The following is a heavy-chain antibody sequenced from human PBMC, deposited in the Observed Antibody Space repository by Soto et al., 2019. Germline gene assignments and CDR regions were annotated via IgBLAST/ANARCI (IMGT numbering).Heavy chain of an antibody. Sequence: QVQLVQSGAEVKKPGASVKVSCRASGYTFTNYYMHWVRQAPGQGLEWMGIIHPIVGSTSYAKKCKGRVALTRNTYTSTVYMALASLRSDDTAVYYCVHELLFLDDRPVQYHGLDVWGQRTKVIVSS. D-gene: IGHD2-21*01. V-gene: IGHV1-46*01. CDR1: GYTFTNYY. CDR3: VHELLFLDDRPVQYHGLDV. CDR2: IHPIVGST. J-gene: IGHJ6*02.